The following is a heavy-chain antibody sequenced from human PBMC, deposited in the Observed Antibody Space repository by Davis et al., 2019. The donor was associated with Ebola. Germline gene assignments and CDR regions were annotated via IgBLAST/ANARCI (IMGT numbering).Heavy chain of an antibody. J-gene: IGHJ6*02. CDR2: MNPNSGNT. Sequence: AASVKVSCKASGYTFTSYDINWVRQATGQGLEWMGWMNPNSGNTGYAQKFQGRVTMTRNTSISTAYMELSSLRSEDTAVYYCASPYCSSTSCYSGYYYYYGMDVWGQGTTVTVSS. CDR3: ASPYCSSTSCYSGYYYYYGMDV. CDR1: GYTFTSYD. V-gene: IGHV1-8*01. D-gene: IGHD2-2*02.